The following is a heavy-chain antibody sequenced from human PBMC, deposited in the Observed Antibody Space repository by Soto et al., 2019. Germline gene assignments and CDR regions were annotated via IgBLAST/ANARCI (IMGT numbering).Heavy chain of an antibody. Sequence: GSSLKISCNGSVHSFTSYWIGWVRQMPGKGLEWMGIIYPGDSDTIYSPSFQGQVTISADKSISTAYLQWSSLKASDTAMYYCARSLAARPYAFGYWGQGTLVTVSS. CDR2: IYPGDSDT. V-gene: IGHV5-51*01. CDR1: VHSFTSYW. D-gene: IGHD6-6*01. J-gene: IGHJ4*02. CDR3: ARSLAARPYAFGY.